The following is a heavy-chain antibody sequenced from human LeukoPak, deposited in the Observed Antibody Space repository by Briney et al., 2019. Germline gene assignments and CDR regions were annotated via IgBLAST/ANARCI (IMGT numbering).Heavy chain of an antibody. D-gene: IGHD6-19*01. J-gene: IGHJ5*02. CDR2: IRGNGET. V-gene: IGHV3-23*01. Sequence: GSLRLSCAASGLSFSSFAMSWVRQGPARGLEWVSSIRGNGETFYADSVKGRFTISRDNSKNTFYLQMNSLRAEDTAVYYCAKGSGSGWYGWFAPWGQGTLVTVSS. CDR3: AKGSGSGWYGWFAP. CDR1: GLSFSSFA.